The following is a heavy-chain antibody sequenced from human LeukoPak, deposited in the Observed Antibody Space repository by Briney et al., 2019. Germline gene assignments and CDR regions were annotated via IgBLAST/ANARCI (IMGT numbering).Heavy chain of an antibody. CDR2: MNPNSGNT. D-gene: IGHD2-15*01. V-gene: IGHV1-8*01. Sequence: VASVKVSXKASGYTFTSYDINWVRQATGQGLEWMGWMNPNSGNTGYAQKFQGRVTMTRNTSISTAYMELSSLRSEDTAVYYCARGGDCSGGSCYVDNWFDPWGQGTLVTVSS. CDR3: ARGGDCSGGSCYVDNWFDP. J-gene: IGHJ5*02. CDR1: GYTFTSYD.